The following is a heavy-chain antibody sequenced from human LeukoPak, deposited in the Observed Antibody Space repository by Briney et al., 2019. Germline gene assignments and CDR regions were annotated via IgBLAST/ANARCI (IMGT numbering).Heavy chain of an antibody. J-gene: IGHJ4*02. CDR3: ARPHLYDSSGYYVSPYYFDY. CDR2: IYPGDSDT. V-gene: IGHV5-51*01. Sequence: GESLKISCKGSGYSFTSYWIGWVRQMPGKGLEWMGIIYPGDSDTRYSPPFQGQVTISADKSISTAYLQWSSLKASDTAMYYCARPHLYDSSGYYVSPYYFDYWGQGTLVTVSS. CDR1: GYSFTSYW. D-gene: IGHD3-22*01.